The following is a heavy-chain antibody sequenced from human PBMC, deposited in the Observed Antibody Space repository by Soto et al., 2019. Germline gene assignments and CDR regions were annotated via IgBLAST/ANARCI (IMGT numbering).Heavy chain of an antibody. Sequence: ASVKVSCKASGYTFTSYSIHWVRQAPGQRLEWMGWINAGKGNTKYSQKFQGRVTITRDTSASTAYMELSSLRSEDTAVYYCAWSIVVVTALDYWGQGTLVIVSS. D-gene: IGHD2-21*02. J-gene: IGHJ4*02. CDR3: AWSIVVVTALDY. CDR1: GYTFTSYS. CDR2: INAGKGNT. V-gene: IGHV1-3*01.